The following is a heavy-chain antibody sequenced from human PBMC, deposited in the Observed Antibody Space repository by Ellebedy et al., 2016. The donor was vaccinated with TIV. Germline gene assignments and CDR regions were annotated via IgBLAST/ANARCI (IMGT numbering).Heavy chain of an antibody. CDR3: ARRGSYGDYAVQINSWFDR. Sequence: PGGSLRLSCAASGFSFRSYWMSWVRQAPGKGLEWVANIYHGGSQKYYVDSVKGRFTISRDNVKNSLYLQMDSLRAEDTAVYYCARRGSYGDYAVQINSWFDRWGQGTLVTVSS. D-gene: IGHD4-17*01. CDR1: GFSFRSYW. CDR2: IYHGGSQK. J-gene: IGHJ5*02. V-gene: IGHV3-7*01.